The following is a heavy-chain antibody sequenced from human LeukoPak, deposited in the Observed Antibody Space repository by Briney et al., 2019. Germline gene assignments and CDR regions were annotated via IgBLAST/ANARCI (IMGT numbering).Heavy chain of an antibody. Sequence: PGGSLRLSCAASGFTFSSYSMNWVRQAPGKGLEWVSSISSSSSYIYYADSVKGRFTISRDNAKNSLYLQMNSLRAEDTAVYYCASLYCSGGSCYPYYFDYWGQGTLVTVSS. D-gene: IGHD2-15*01. CDR2: ISSSSSYI. CDR1: GFTFSSYS. J-gene: IGHJ4*02. V-gene: IGHV3-21*01. CDR3: ASLYCSGGSCYPYYFDY.